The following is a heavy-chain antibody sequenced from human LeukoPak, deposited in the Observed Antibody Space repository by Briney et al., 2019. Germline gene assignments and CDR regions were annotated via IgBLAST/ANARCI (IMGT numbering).Heavy chain of an antibody. Sequence: ASVKVSCKASGGTFSSYAINWVRQATGQGLEWMGWMNPNSGNTGYAQKFQGRVTITRNTSISTAYMELSSLRSEDTAVYYCARGSDISYDYWGQGTLVTVSS. J-gene: IGHJ4*02. D-gene: IGHD2-21*01. CDR2: MNPNSGNT. CDR3: ARGSDISYDY. V-gene: IGHV1-8*03. CDR1: GGTFSSYA.